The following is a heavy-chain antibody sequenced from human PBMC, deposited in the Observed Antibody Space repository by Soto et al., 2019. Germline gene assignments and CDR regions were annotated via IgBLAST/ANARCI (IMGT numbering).Heavy chain of an antibody. V-gene: IGHV3-9*01. D-gene: IGHD3-22*01. CDR1: GFTFDDYA. Sequence: EVQLVESGGGLVQPGRSLRLSCAASGFTFDDYAMHWVRQAPGKGLEWVSGISWNSGSIGYGDSVKGRFTISRDNAKNSLYLQMNSLRAEDTALYYCAKGAGDYYDSSGYWYYFDYWGQGTLVTVSS. CDR2: ISWNSGSI. J-gene: IGHJ4*02. CDR3: AKGAGDYYDSSGYWYYFDY.